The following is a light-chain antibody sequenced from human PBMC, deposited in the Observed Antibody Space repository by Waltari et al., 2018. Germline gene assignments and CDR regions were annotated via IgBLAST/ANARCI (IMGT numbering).Light chain of an antibody. CDR3: CSYGTGSTYV. CDR1: SSDIGGYNR. CDR2: EVT. V-gene: IGLV2-23*02. Sequence: QSALTQPASVSGSPGQSITISCTGTSSDIGGYNRFPWYQQYPGRAPKLIIYEVTKRPSGVSNRFSGSKSGSTASLTISGVQAEDEADYYCCSYGTGSTYVFGTGTKVTVL. J-gene: IGLJ1*01.